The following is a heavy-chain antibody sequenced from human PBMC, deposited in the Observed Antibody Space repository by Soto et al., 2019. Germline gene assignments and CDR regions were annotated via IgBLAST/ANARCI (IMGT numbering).Heavy chain of an antibody. J-gene: IGHJ6*02. CDR1: GGSISSSSYY. CDR3: ARRGRGSRERIDYYYYGMDV. V-gene: IGHV4-39*01. D-gene: IGHD3-10*01. Sequence: QLQLQESGPGLVKPSETLSLTCTVSGGSISSSSYYWGWIRQPPGKGLEWIGSIYYSGSTYYNPSLKSRVTISVDTSKNQFSLKLSSVTAADTAVYYCARRGRGSRERIDYYYYGMDVWGQGTTVTVSS. CDR2: IYYSGST.